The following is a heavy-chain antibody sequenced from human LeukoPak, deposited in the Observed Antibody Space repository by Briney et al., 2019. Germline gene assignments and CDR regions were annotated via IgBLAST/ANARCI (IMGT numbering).Heavy chain of an antibody. V-gene: IGHV4-34*01. CDR2: INHSGST. CDR3: ARGLGYGDYSNDAFDI. Sequence: SETLSLTCAVYGGSFSGYYWSWIRQPPGKGLEWIGEINHSGSTNYNPSLKSRVTISVDTSKNQFSLKLSSVTAAGTAVYYCARGLGYGDYSNDAFDIWGQGTMVTVSS. CDR1: GGSFSGYY. D-gene: IGHD4-17*01. J-gene: IGHJ3*02.